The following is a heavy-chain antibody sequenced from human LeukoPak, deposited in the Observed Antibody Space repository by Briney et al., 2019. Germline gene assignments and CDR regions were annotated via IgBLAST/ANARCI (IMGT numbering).Heavy chain of an antibody. CDR2: ISYDGSNK. CDR3: AKWVGSYGYYFDY. CDR1: GFTFSGYG. Sequence: GGSLRLSCAASGFTFSGYGMHWVRQAPGKGLEWVAVISYDGSNKYYADSVKARFTISRDNSKNTLYLQMNSLRAEDTAVYYCAKWVGSYGYYFDYWGQGTLVTVSS. J-gene: IGHJ4*02. D-gene: IGHD5-18*01. V-gene: IGHV3-30*18.